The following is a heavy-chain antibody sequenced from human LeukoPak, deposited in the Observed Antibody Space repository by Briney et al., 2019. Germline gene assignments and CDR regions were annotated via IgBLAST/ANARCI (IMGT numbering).Heavy chain of an antibody. Sequence: SQTLSLTCTVSGGSISSGSYYWSWIRQPAGKGLEWIGRIYTSGSTNYNPSLKSRVTMSVDTSKNQFSLKLSSVTAADTAVYYCARDLGYDGSSWGQGTLVTVSS. V-gene: IGHV4-61*02. CDR1: GGSISSGSYY. CDR3: ARDLGYDGSS. J-gene: IGHJ4*02. CDR2: IYTSGST. D-gene: IGHD5-12*01.